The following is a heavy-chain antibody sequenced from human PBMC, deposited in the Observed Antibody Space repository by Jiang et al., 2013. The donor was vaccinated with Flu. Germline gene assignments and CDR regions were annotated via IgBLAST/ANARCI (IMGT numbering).Heavy chain of an antibody. CDR1: GYTFTDYW. CDR2: VDPRSAYT. V-gene: IGHV5-10-1*01. J-gene: IGHJ4*02. Sequence: EVKKPGESLRISCKGSGYTFTDYWITWVRQMPGKGLEWMGRVDPRSAYTANSPSFQGHVTISADKSISTAYLQWSSLTASDTAIYYCVRHAFGYSGWHYFDSWGQGTLVTVSS. D-gene: IGHD6-19*01. CDR3: VRHAFGYSGWHYFDS.